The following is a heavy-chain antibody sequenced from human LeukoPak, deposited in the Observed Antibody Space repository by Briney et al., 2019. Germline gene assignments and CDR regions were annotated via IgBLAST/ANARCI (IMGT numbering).Heavy chain of an antibody. J-gene: IGHJ3*02. CDR3: ARDHELLKAFDI. CDR1: GFTFSDYY. V-gene: IGHV3-11*04. CDR2: ISSSGSTI. Sequence: GGSLRLSCAASGFTFSDYYMSWLRQAPGKGLEWVSYISSSGSTIYYADSVKGRFTISRDNAKNSLYLQMNSLRAEDTAVYYCARDHELLKAFDIWGQGTMVTVSS. D-gene: IGHD1-26*01.